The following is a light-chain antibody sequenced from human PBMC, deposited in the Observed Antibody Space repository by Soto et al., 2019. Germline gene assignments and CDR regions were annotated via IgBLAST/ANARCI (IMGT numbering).Light chain of an antibody. CDR3: QKSDSSPWT. J-gene: IGKJ1*01. V-gene: IGKV1-39*01. CDR2: SAS. CDR1: QTINNY. Sequence: DIQMTQSPSSLSASVGDSVTITCRTSQTINNYLNLYQQKPGKAPKLLVYSASNLQSGVPSRFSGSGSGTNFTLTISDLQPEDFTTYYCQKSDSSPWTFGQGTKVDIK.